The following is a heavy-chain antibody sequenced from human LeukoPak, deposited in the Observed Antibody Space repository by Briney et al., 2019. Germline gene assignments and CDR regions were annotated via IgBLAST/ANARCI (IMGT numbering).Heavy chain of an antibody. J-gene: IGHJ6*03. CDR2: IRSKAYGGTT. Sequence: PGGSLRLSCTASGFTFGDYAMSWFRQAPGKGLEWVGFIRSKAYGGTTEYAASVKGRFTISRDDSKSIAYLQMNSLKTEDTAVYYCTRDREYSSGWYLYYYYMDVWGKGTTVTVSS. D-gene: IGHD6-19*01. CDR3: TRDREYSSGWYLYYYYMDV. CDR1: GFTFGDYA. V-gene: IGHV3-49*03.